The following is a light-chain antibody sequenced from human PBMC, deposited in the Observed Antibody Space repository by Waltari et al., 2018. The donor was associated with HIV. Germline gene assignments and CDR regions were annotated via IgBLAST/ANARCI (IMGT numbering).Light chain of an antibody. V-gene: IGLV7-46*01. J-gene: IGLJ2*01. CDR3: LLSYAGARPVV. CDR2: DTN. CDR1: TGPVTCGPH. Sequence: QAVVTQEPSLTVSPGGTVTPTCASSTGPVTCGPHPSWLQQKTGQAPKTLIYDTNNKHSWTPARFSGSLLGGKAALTLSGAQPEDEAKYYCLLSYAGARPVVFGGGTQLTVL.